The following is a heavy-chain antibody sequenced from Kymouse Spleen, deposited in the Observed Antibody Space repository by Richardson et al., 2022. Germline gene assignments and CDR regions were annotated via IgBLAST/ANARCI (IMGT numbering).Heavy chain of an antibody. CDR1: GFTFSNAW. Sequence: EVQLVESGGGLVKPGGSLRLSCAASGFTFSNAWMSWVRQAPGKGLEWVGRIKSKTDGGTTDYAAPVKGRFTISRDDSKNTLYLQMNSLKTEDTAVYYCTKSIAARPGDYWGQGTLVTVSS. D-gene: IGHD6-6*01. J-gene: IGHJ4*02. CDR2: IKSKTDGGTT. CDR3: TKSIAARPGDY. V-gene: IGHV3-15*01.